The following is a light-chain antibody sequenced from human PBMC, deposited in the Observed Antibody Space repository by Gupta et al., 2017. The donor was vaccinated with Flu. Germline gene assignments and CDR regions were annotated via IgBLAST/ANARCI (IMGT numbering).Light chain of an antibody. J-gene: IGKJ1*01. CDR2: GAS. CDR1: QSVSSH. V-gene: IGKV3-15*01. CDR3: QQYHNWPRT. Sequence: GESATLSCRASQSVSSHLAWYQQKPGQAPRLLMYGASTRATGIPARFSVSGSGTEFTLTISSLQSEDFAVYFCQQYHNWPRTFGQGTKVEIK.